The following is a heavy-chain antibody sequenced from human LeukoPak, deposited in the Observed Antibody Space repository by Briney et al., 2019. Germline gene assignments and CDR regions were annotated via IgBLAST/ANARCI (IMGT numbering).Heavy chain of an antibody. D-gene: IGHD3-22*01. Sequence: ASVKVSCKASGYTFTGYYMHWVRQAPGQGLEWMGWINPNSGGTNYAQKFQGRVTMTRDTSISTAYMELSRLRSDDTAVYYCARAPPHYYDSSGYDGYYYMDVWGKGTTVTVSS. CDR1: GYTFTGYY. CDR3: ARAPPHYYDSSGYDGYYYMDV. CDR2: INPNSGGT. V-gene: IGHV1-2*02. J-gene: IGHJ6*03.